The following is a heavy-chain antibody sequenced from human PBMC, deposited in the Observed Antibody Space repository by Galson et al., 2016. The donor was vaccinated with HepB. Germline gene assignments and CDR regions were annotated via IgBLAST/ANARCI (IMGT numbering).Heavy chain of an antibody. CDR2: IYDSGST. V-gene: IGHV4-30-2*01. CDR3: DREGGFGDPYYFDY. J-gene: IGHJ4*02. D-gene: IGHD4-17*01. CDR1: GGSISSGDNS. Sequence: TLSLTCAVSGGSISSGDNSWSWIRQPPGKGLEWIGYIYDSGSTFYNPSLRGRVTISVDRSNNQFSLKLTSVTAADTAVYYCDREGGFGDPYYFDYWGQGTLVTVSS.